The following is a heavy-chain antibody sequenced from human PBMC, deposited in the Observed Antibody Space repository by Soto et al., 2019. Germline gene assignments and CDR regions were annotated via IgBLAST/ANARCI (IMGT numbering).Heavy chain of an antibody. J-gene: IGHJ4*02. D-gene: IGHD2-15*01. CDR3: STGYCSGGNCFIDY. V-gene: IGHV3-15*01. Sequence: GGSLRLSCVASGFTFSNAWMTWVRQAPGKGLEWVGRIKRKTDGATTEYGAPVKDRFTISRDDSKNTLYLQMNSLKTEDTAVYYCSTGYCSGGNCFIDYWGQGTLVTVSS. CDR1: GFTFSNAW. CDR2: IKRKTDGATT.